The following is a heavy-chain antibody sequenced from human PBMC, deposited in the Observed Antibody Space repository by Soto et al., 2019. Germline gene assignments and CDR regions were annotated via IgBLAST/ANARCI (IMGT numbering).Heavy chain of an antibody. CDR1: GGPLSDSY. CDR2: INHRGTI. D-gene: IGHD3-16*01. CDR3: ARGGGVRTSHMVWFDP. Sequence: PSDTLAITCLVHGGPLSDSYWNWIRKSPGNGLEWIGEINHRGTINYNPSLRSRVRLSVDTSKNEFSLRLTSVTAADTAVYYCARGGGVRTSHMVWFDPWGQGTLVTVS. V-gene: IGHV4-34*01. J-gene: IGHJ5*02.